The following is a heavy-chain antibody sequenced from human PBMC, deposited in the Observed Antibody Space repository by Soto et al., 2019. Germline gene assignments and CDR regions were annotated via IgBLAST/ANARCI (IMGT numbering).Heavy chain of an antibody. V-gene: IGHV3-33*01. CDR3: ASSSYDFWSGYITYPFDP. D-gene: IGHD3-3*01. CDR1: GFTFSSYG. J-gene: IGHJ5*02. Sequence: QVQLVESGGGVVQPGRSLRLSCAASGFTFSSYGMHWVRQAPGKGLEWVAVIWYDGSNKYYADSVKGRFTISRDNSKNTLYLQMNSLRAEDTAVYYCASSSYDFWSGYITYPFDPWGQGTLVTVSS. CDR2: IWYDGSNK.